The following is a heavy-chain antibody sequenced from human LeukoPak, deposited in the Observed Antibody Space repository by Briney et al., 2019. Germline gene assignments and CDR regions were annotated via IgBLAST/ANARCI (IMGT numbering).Heavy chain of an antibody. CDR1: GFTVRSNY. Sequence: PGGSLRLSCAASGFTVRSNYMNWVRRAPGKGLEWVSVIYSDGSTYYADSVKGRFTISRDFSKSMLYLQMNSLRVEDTAVYYCARLTVSGQLDYWGQGTLVTVSS. V-gene: IGHV3-66*01. CDR2: IYSDGST. CDR3: ARLTVSGQLDY. J-gene: IGHJ4*02. D-gene: IGHD6-19*01.